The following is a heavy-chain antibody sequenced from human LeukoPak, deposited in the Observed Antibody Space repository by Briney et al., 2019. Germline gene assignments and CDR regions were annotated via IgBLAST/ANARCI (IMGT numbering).Heavy chain of an antibody. Sequence: PSGTLSLTCAVSGGSISSSNWWSWVRPPPGKGLEWIGEINHSGSTNYNPSLKSRVTISVDTSKNQFSLKLSSVTAADTAVYYCARLSRLASDYWGQGTLVTVSS. CDR3: ARLSRLASDY. J-gene: IGHJ4*02. D-gene: IGHD3-9*01. CDR1: GGSISSSNW. V-gene: IGHV4-4*02. CDR2: INHSGST.